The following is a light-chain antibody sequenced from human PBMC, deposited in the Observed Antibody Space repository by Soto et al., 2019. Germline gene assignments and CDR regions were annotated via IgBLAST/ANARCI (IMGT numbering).Light chain of an antibody. CDR1: GSDINFHDY. Sequence: QSALTQPASVSGSPGQSITISCAGNGSDINFHDYVSWYQQNPGQDPHSMISEVNARTSGVFSRFSGPKSANTASLPISGLETEDAARYYCRSYLTSRPVVFGGGTKVTVL. CDR3: RSYLTSRPVV. CDR2: EVN. V-gene: IGLV2-14*01. J-gene: IGLJ2*01.